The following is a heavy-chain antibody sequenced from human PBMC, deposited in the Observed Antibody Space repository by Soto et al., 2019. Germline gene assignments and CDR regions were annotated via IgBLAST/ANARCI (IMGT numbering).Heavy chain of an antibody. Sequence: TLSLTCTVSGGSISSGGYYWSWIRQHPGKGLEWIGYIYYSGSTYYNPSLKSRVTISVDTSKNQFSLKLSPVTAADTAVYYCARDTPTPYYDFWSGLGMDVWGQGTTVTVSS. V-gene: IGHV4-31*03. D-gene: IGHD3-3*01. CDR1: GGSISSGGYY. CDR3: ARDTPTPYYDFWSGLGMDV. J-gene: IGHJ6*02. CDR2: IYYSGST.